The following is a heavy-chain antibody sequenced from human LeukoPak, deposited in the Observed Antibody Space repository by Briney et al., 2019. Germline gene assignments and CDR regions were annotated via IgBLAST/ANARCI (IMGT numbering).Heavy chain of an antibody. V-gene: IGHV3-48*03. D-gene: IGHD3-22*01. CDR2: ISSSGSTI. CDR3: ARGPKYYYDSSGYPA. J-gene: IGHJ5*02. Sequence: GGSLRLSCAASGFTFSSYEMNWVRQAPGKGLEWVSYISSSGSTIYYADSVKGRFTISRDNAKNSLYLQMNSLRAEDTAVYYCARGPKYYYDSSGYPAWGQGTLVTVSS. CDR1: GFTFSSYE.